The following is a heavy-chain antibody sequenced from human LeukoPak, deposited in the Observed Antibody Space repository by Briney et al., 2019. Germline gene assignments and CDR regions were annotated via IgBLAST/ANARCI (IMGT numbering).Heavy chain of an antibody. CDR1: GFTFSTYS. Sequence: GGSLRLSCAASGFTFSTYSMNWVRQAPGKGLEWVSYISSGSSIIYYAASVKGRFTISRDNAKNSLYLQMNSLRGEDTAVYYCARDNTTVTTFDYWGQGTLVTVSS. J-gene: IGHJ4*02. D-gene: IGHD4-17*01. V-gene: IGHV3-48*01. CDR3: ARDNTTVTTFDY. CDR2: ISSGSSII.